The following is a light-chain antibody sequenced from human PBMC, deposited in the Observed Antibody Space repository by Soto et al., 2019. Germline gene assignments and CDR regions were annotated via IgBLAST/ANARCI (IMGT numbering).Light chain of an antibody. V-gene: IGKV4-1*01. CDR1: QSVLYSSNNRNY. J-gene: IGKJ2*01. Sequence: DIVMTQSPDSLAVSLGERATINCKSSQSVLYSSNNRNYLAWYQQKSGQPPKLLIYWASTRESGVPDRFSGSGSETDFTLTISSLQAEDVAVYYCQQYYSTPQTFGQGTKLEIK. CDR3: QQYYSTPQT. CDR2: WAS.